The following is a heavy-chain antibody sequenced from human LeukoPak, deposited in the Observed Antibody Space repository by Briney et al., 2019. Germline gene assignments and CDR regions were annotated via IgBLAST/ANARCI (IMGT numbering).Heavy chain of an antibody. Sequence: GGSLRLSCAVSGFTFSGFWMSWSRQAPGKGLEWVASINSDGSEGYYADVVKGRFTISRDNAKNSLYLQINSLRAEDTAVYYCARRAATGSNALDYWGQGTLVTVSS. CDR1: GFTFSGFW. D-gene: IGHD6-13*01. CDR3: ARRAATGSNALDY. V-gene: IGHV3-7*01. CDR2: INSDGSEG. J-gene: IGHJ4*02.